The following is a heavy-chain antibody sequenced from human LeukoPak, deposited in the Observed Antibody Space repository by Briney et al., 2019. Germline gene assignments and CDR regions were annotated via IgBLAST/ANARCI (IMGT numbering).Heavy chain of an antibody. CDR1: GFSFSNYG. CDR2: IWYDGTNK. J-gene: IGHJ4*02. CDR3: ARSSWGSYYPLFDY. V-gene: IGHV3-33*01. Sequence: GGSLRLSCAAPGFSFSNYGMHWVRQAPGKGLEWVAVIWYDGTNKYYADSVKGRFTISRDNSKNTLYLQMNSLGAEDTAVYYCARSSWGSYYPLFDYWGQGTLVTVAS. D-gene: IGHD3-10*01.